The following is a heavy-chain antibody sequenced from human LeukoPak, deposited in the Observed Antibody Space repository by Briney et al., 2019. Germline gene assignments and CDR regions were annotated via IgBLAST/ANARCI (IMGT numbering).Heavy chain of an antibody. CDR1: GFTFSSYA. J-gene: IGHJ4*02. CDR3: ATSRTFDY. CDR2: ISGSGGST. Sequence: GGSLRLSCAASGFTFSSYAMNWVRQAPGKGLEWVSGISGSGGSTYYADSVKGRLTISRDNSKNTLYLQMNSLRAEDTAMYYCATSRTFDYWGQGTLVTVSS. V-gene: IGHV3-23*01. D-gene: IGHD1-1*01.